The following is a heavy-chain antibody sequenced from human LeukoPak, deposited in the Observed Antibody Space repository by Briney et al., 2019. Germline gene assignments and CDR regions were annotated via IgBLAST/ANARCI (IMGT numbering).Heavy chain of an antibody. CDR1: GFTFSSYA. CDR2: ISYDGSNK. J-gene: IGHJ4*02. Sequence: GGSLRLSCAASGFTFSSYAMHWVRQAPGKGLEWVAVISYDGSNKYYADSVKGRFTISRDNSKNTLYLQMNSLRAEDTAVYYRARSVAGRSPLDYWGQGTLVTVSS. CDR3: ARSVAGRSPLDY. D-gene: IGHD6-19*01. V-gene: IGHV3-30-3*01.